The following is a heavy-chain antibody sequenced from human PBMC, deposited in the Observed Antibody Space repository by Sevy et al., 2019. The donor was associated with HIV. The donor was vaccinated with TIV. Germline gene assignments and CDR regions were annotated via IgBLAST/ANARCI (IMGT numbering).Heavy chain of an antibody. J-gene: IGHJ4*02. CDR3: ARDYDFWSGSTHLLY. CDR2: INPNSDGT. D-gene: IGHD3-3*01. V-gene: IGHV1-2*02. CDR1: GYTFTAYY. Sequence: ASVKVSCKASGYTFTAYYLHWARQAPGQGLEWMGWINPNSDGTNYAQKFQDRVTMTTDTSLTTAYMELHRLTSDDTAVYYCARDYDFWSGSTHLLYWGQGTLVTVSS.